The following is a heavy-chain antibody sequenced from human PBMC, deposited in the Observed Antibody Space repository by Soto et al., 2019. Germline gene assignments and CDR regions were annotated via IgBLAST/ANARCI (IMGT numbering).Heavy chain of an antibody. Sequence: EVQLLESGGGLVQPGGSLRLSCAASGFSFSSYAMTWVRQAPGKGLEWVSAISGSGGTTFYAGSVKGRFTISRDNSKNTLHLQMNSLRAEDTAVYYCVIGQDCGCYSPLDYWGQGTLVTVSS. CDR1: GFSFSSYA. CDR2: ISGSGGTT. CDR3: VIGQDCGCYSPLDY. J-gene: IGHJ4*02. D-gene: IGHD2-15*01. V-gene: IGHV3-23*01.